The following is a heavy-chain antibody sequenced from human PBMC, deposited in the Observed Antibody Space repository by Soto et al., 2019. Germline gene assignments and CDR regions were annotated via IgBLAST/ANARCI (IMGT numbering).Heavy chain of an antibody. D-gene: IGHD1-1*01. CDR3: ARGSGTTRTP. V-gene: IGHV1-8*01. CDR2: MNPNSGNT. Sequence: ASVKVYCKAAVCTFTSYDINWVRQATGQGLEWMGWMNPNSGNTGYAQKFQGRVTMTRNTSISTAYMELSSLRSEDTAVYYCARGSGTTRTPWGQGTLVTVSS. J-gene: IGHJ5*02. CDR1: VCTFTSYD.